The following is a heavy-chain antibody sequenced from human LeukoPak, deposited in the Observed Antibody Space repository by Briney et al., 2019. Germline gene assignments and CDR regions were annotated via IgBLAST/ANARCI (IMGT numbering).Heavy chain of an antibody. CDR1: GYTFTSYY. CDR2: INPSGGST. Sequence: GASVKVSFKGSGYTFTSYYMHWVRQAPGQGLEWMGIINPSGGSTSYAQKFQGRVTMTRDMSTSTVYMELSSLRAEDTAVYYCARDKRNIGSGVTYLTYYYYYMDVWGKGTTVTVSS. J-gene: IGHJ6*03. D-gene: IGHD3-10*01. V-gene: IGHV1-46*01. CDR3: ARDKRNIGSGVTYLTYYYYYMDV.